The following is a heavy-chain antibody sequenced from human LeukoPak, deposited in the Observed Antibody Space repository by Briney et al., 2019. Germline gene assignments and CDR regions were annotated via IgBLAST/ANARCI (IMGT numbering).Heavy chain of an antibody. CDR2: IIPTFGTA. CDR1: GGTFSSYA. CDR3: ARGNEGDYGDYYAFDI. Sequence: SVKVSCKASGGTFSSYAISWVRQAPGQGLEWMGRIIPTFGTANYAQKFQGRVTITTDESTSTAYMELSSLRSEDTAVYYCARGNEGDYGDYYAFDIWGQGTMVTVSS. J-gene: IGHJ3*02. V-gene: IGHV1-69*05. D-gene: IGHD4-17*01.